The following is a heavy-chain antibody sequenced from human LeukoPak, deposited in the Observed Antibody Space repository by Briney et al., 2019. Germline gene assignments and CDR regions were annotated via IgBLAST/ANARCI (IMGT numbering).Heavy chain of an antibody. D-gene: IGHD4-17*01. CDR2: ISAYNGNT. CDR3: ARRQSIYGDYVLEY. J-gene: IGHJ4*02. Sequence: ASVKVSCKASGYTFTSYGISWVRQAPGQGLEWMGWISAYNGNTNYAQKLQGRVTMTTDTSTSTACMELRSLRSDDTAVYYCARRQSIYGDYVLEYWGQGTLVTVSS. V-gene: IGHV1-18*01. CDR1: GYTFTSYG.